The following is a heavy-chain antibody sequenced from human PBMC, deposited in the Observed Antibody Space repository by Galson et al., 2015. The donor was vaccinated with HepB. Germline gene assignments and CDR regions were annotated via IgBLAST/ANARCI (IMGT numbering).Heavy chain of an antibody. V-gene: IGHV4-30-2*01. CDR3: ARERRGSSGGFDY. D-gene: IGHD3-16*01. J-gene: IGHJ4*02. CDR1: GDSITSAGYS. Sequence: LSLTCAVSGDSITSAGYSWSWIRQPPGKGLEWIGYIYHSGSTDYNPSLKNRVTISLDRSKNQFSLQLTSVAAADTAVYYCARERRGSSGGFDYWGQGILVIVSS. CDR2: IYHSGST.